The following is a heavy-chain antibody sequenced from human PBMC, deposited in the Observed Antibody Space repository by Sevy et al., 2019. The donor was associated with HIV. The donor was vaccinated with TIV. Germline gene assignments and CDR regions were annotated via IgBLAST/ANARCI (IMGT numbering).Heavy chain of an antibody. J-gene: IGHJ4*02. CDR3: ASHDWGREDY. D-gene: IGHD7-27*01. CDR1: GYSISSYYW. V-gene: IGHV4-38-2*01. CDR2: IHYTGTT. Sequence: SETLSLTCVVSGYSISSYYWWDWFRRPPGKGLECIGAIHYTGTTQYTPSLNRRVTVSADTPKNQYSLRLSSMTAADKAIYYCASHDWGREDYWGQGTLVTVSS.